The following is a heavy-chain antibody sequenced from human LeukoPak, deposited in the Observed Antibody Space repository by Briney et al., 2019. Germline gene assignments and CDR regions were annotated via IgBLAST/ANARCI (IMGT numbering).Heavy chain of an antibody. CDR1: GGSISSYY. V-gene: IGHV4-59*01. D-gene: IGHD3-16*01. J-gene: IGHJ4*02. CDR2: IYYSGST. CDR3: ARDRLTFGVDY. Sequence: SETLSLTCTVSGGSISSYYWSWIRQPPGKGLEWIGYIYYSGSTNYNPSLKGRVTISVDTSKNQFSLKLSSVTAADTAVYYCARDRLTFGVDYWGQGTLVTVSS.